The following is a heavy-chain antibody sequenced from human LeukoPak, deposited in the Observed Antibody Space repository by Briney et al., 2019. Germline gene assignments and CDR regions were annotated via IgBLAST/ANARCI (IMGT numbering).Heavy chain of an antibody. CDR2: INPSGGST. V-gene: IGHV1-46*01. Sequence: GASVKVSCKASEYTFTGYYMHWVRQAPGQGLEWMGIINPSGGSTSYAQKFQGRVTMTRDMSTSTVYMELSSLRSEDTAVYYCARGGDIVVVTAKCDYWGQGTWSPSPQ. J-gene: IGHJ4*02. CDR1: EYTFTGYY. D-gene: IGHD2-21*02. CDR3: ARGGDIVVVTAKCDY.